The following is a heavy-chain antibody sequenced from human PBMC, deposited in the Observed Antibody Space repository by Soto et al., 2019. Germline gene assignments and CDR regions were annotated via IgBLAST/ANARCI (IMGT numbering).Heavy chain of an antibody. D-gene: IGHD5-12*01. Sequence: SVKVSCKASGGTFSSYAISCVRQAPGQGLEWMGGIIPIFGTANYAQRFQGRVTITADESTSTAYMELSSLRSEDTAVYYCARGVDIVATMSWFDPWGQGTLVTVSS. CDR3: ARGVDIVATMSWFDP. CDR1: GGTFSSYA. CDR2: IIPIFGTA. J-gene: IGHJ5*02. V-gene: IGHV1-69*13.